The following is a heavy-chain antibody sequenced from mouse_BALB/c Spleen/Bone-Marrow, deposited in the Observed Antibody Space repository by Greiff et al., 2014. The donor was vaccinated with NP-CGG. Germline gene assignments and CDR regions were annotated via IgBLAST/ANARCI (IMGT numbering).Heavy chain of an antibody. CDR1: GFNIKDTY. D-gene: IGHD2-14*01. J-gene: IGHJ4*01. V-gene: IGHV14-3*02. CDR2: IDPANGNT. CDR3: AQGYDWAMDY. Sequence: VQLQQSGAELVKPGASVKLSCTASGFNIKDTYMRWVKQRPEQGLEWIGRIDPANGNTKYDPKLQGKATITADTSSNTAYLQLNSLTSEDTAVYYCAQGYDWAMDYWGQGTSVTVSS.